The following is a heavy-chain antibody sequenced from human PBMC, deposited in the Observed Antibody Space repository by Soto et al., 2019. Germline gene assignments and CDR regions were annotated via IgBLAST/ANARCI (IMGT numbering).Heavy chain of an antibody. Sequence: SETLSLTCTVSGDSISGGDYCWSWIRQHPGEGLEWIGFVYSRGRTSYNPSLKSRVTISVDTSKNQFSLKLSSVTAADTAVYYCASVTRTCISTSCYRYYYGMDVWGQGTTVTVS. D-gene: IGHD2-2*02. CDR3: ASVTRTCISTSCYRYYYGMDV. CDR1: GDSISGGDYC. J-gene: IGHJ6*02. CDR2: VYSRGRT. V-gene: IGHV4-30-4*02.